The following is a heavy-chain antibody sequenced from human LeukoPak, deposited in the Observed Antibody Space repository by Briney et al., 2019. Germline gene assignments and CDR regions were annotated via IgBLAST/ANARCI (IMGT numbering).Heavy chain of an antibody. CDR2: VSDTGSA. CDR3: ARSHNGPQYGNFDF. CDR1: GDSLSSYL. Sequence: PSETLSLTCTVSGDSLSSYLWSWIRQPPGKGLEWIGFVSDTGSASYNPSLKSRLTISVDTSKNQFSLKLNSMSPADTALYYCARSHNGPQYGNFDFWGQGSLVTVSS. D-gene: IGHD2-8*01. V-gene: IGHV4-59*01. J-gene: IGHJ4*02.